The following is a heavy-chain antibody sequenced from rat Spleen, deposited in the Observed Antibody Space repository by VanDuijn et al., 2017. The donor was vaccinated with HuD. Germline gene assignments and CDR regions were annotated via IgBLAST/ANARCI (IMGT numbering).Heavy chain of an antibody. J-gene: IGHJ2*01. CDR3: ATDTFYDGTYYPGGFDY. D-gene: IGHD1-12*02. Sequence: EVQLVESGGGLVQPGGSLKLSCVASGFTFNNYWMTWIRQAPTKGLEWVAYISTGGDNTYYRDSVKGRFTISRDNAKSNLYLQLDSLRSEDTATYYCATDTFYDGTYYPGGFDYWGQGVMVTVSS. V-gene: IGHV5-27*01. CDR2: ISTGGDNT. CDR1: GFTFNNYW.